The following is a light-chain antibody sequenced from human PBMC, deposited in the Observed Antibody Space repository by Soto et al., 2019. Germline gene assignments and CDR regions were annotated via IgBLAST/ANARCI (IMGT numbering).Light chain of an antibody. CDR1: RDITYY. CDR2: AVS. CDR3: LQHNSYPWT. Sequence: DIQMTQSPPSVSAFVGDSVTITCRASRDITYYLAWFQQRPGNAPKSLIYAVSSLSSGVPGRFSGSGSGTDFNLTISSLQPEDSATYSCLQHNSYPWTFGQGTKV. J-gene: IGKJ1*01. V-gene: IGKV1-16*01.